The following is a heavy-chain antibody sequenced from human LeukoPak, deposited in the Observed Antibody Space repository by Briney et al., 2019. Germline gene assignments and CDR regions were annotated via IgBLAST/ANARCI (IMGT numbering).Heavy chain of an antibody. CDR2: ISSSSSYI. V-gene: IGHV3-21*01. D-gene: IGHD3-10*01. CDR1: GXTFSSYS. J-gene: IGHJ5*02. Sequence: PGGSLRLSCAASGXTFSSYSMNWVRQAPGKGLEWVSSISSSSSYIYYADSVKGRFTISRDNAKNSLYLQMNSLRAEDTAVYYCARDPDITMVRGVDNWFDPWGQGTLVTVSS. CDR3: ARDPDITMVRGVDNWFDP.